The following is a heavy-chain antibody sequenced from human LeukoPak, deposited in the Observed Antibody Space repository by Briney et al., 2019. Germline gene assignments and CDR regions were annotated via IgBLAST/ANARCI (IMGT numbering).Heavy chain of an antibody. CDR2: INHNGST. Sequence: SETLSLTRAVYGVSFSNYYWSWIRQPPGKGLEWIGEINHNGSTNYNPSLKSRVTISIDTSKNQFSLKLSSVTAADTAVYYCARVLAGSSWPPFDYWGQGTLVTVSS. CDR1: GVSFSNYY. J-gene: IGHJ4*02. D-gene: IGHD6-13*01. CDR3: ARVLAGSSWPPFDY. V-gene: IGHV4-34*01.